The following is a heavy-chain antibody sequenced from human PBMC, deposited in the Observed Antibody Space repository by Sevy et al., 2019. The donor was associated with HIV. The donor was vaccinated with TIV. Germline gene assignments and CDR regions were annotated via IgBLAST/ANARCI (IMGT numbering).Heavy chain of an antibody. CDR1: GFIFGDYG. Sequence: GGSLRLSCTASGFIFGDYGMSWVRQAPGKGLEWIAFFKSKIHGGTTENAASVKGRFTISRDDSKNIVYLQLSNLKTEDTAAYYCTRVIGSESIFGYWGQGTLVTVSS. V-gene: IGHV3-49*04. D-gene: IGHD6-25*01. J-gene: IGHJ4*02. CDR2: FKSKIHGGTT. CDR3: TRVIGSESIFGY.